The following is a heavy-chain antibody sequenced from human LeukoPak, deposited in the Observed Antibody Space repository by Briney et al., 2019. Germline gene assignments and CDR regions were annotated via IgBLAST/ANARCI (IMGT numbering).Heavy chain of an antibody. CDR1: GFTFSSYG. V-gene: IGHV3-30*02. CDR3: ANYGYSSSNDAFDI. J-gene: IGHJ3*02. D-gene: IGHD6-6*01. CDR2: IRYDGSNK. Sequence: GGSLRLSCAASGFTFSSYGMHWVRQAPGKGLEWVAFIRYDGSNKYYADSVKGRFTISRDNSKNTLYLQMNSLRAEDTAVYYCANYGYSSSNDAFDIWGQGTMVTVSS.